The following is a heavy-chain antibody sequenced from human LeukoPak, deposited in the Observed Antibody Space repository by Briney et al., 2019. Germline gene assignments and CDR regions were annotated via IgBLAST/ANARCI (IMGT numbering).Heavy chain of an antibody. V-gene: IGHV4-38-2*02. CDR2: IYHSGST. D-gene: IGHD3-10*01. CDR3: ARGSSGSYYIWVYYFDY. CDR1: GYSISSGYY. J-gene: IGHJ4*02. Sequence: SETLSLTCTVSGYSISSGYYWGWIRPPPGKGLEWIGSIYHSGSTYYNPSLKSRVTISVDTSKNQFSLKLSSVTAADTAVYYCARGSSGSYYIWVYYFDYWGQGTLVTVSS.